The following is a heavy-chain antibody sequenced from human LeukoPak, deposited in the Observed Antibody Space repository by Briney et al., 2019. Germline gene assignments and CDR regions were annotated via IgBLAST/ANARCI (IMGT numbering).Heavy chain of an antibody. Sequence: PGGSLRLSCEASGFTFISYAMHWVRQAPGKGLEWVSAISGSGGSTYFADSVKDRFTISRDNSKNTLYLQMNSLRAEDTAVYYCAKDPYSKARESDHWGQGTLVTVSS. V-gene: IGHV3-23*01. CDR3: AKDPYSKARESDH. J-gene: IGHJ4*02. CDR2: ISGSGGST. D-gene: IGHD4-11*01. CDR1: GFTFISYA.